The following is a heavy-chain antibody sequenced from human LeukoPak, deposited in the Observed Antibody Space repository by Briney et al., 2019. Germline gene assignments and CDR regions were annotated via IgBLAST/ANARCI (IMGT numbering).Heavy chain of an antibody. J-gene: IGHJ4*02. V-gene: IGHV3-23*01. Sequence: PGGSLRLSCAASGFTFSSYAMSWVRQAPRKGLEWVSAISGSGGSTYYADSVKGRFTISRDNSKNTLYLQMNSLRAEDTAVYYCAKDDFRIGEPYFDYWGQGTLVTVSS. D-gene: IGHD1-14*01. CDR3: AKDDFRIGEPYFDY. CDR1: GFTFSSYA. CDR2: ISGSGGST.